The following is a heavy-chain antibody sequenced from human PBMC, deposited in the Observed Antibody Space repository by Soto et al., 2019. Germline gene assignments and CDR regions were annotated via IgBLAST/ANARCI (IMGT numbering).Heavy chain of an antibody. CDR3: ATRTYQPLLDS. J-gene: IGHJ5*01. CDR2: ISFSSSYI. V-gene: IGHV3-21*01. D-gene: IGHD2-2*01. Sequence: PGGSLRLSCAASGFSFGTYAMNWVRQAPGKGLEWVSFISFSSSYIYYADSVRGRFTVSRDNAKNSLYLQLNNLRAEDTAVYYCATRTYQPLLDSWGQGILVTVSS. CDR1: GFSFGTYA.